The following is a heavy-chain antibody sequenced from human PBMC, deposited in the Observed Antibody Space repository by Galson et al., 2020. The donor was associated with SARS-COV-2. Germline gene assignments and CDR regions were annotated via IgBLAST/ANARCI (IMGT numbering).Heavy chain of an antibody. CDR3: ARGRDYFDL. CDR1: GDSISSYY. Sequence: ETSETLSLTCTVSGDSISSYYWSWIRQPAGKRLEYIGRIYTSGSTNYNPSLKSRVTMSLDTSKNQFSLKVTSVTAADTAVYYCARGRDYFDLWGQGTLVTVSS. V-gene: IGHV4-4*07. CDR2: IYTSGST. J-gene: IGHJ4*02.